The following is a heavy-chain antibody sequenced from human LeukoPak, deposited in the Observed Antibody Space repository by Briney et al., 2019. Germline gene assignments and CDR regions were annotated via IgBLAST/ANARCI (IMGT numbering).Heavy chain of an antibody. CDR2: IYTSGST. CDR3: ARARSYYDILTGSYFDY. D-gene: IGHD3-9*01. J-gene: IGHJ4*02. Sequence: SETLSLTCAVYGGSFSGYYWSWIRQPAGKGLEWIGRIYTSGSTNYNPSLKSRVTISVDTSKNQFSLKLSSVTAADTAVYYCARARSYYDILTGSYFDYWGQGTLVTVSS. V-gene: IGHV4-59*10. CDR1: GGSFSGYY.